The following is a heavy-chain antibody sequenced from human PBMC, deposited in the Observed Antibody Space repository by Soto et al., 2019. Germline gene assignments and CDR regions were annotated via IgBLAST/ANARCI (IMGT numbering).Heavy chain of an antibody. D-gene: IGHD1-26*01. CDR1: GFIFHNYT. V-gene: IGHV3-64D*06. CDR3: VKYSKPVG. J-gene: IGHJ4*02. Sequence: GGSLRLSCAASGFIFHNYTMHWFRQAPGKGLEYVSTIDKDGIRTYYADSVKGRFTISRDNPKSTLYLEMRNLRLEDTAVYYCVKYSKPVGWGQGALVTVAA. CDR2: IDKDGIRT.